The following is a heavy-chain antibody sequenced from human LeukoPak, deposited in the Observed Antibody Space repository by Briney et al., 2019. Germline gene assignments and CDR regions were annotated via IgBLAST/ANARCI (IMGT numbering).Heavy chain of an antibody. Sequence: GGSLRLSCAASGFTFSSYAMSWIRQAPGKGLEWVSYISSSSSYTNYADSVKGRFTISRDNAKNSLYLQMNSLRAEDTAVYYCARFHFWHRGYDKIAFDYWGQGTLVTVSS. CDR2: ISSSSSYT. CDR1: GFTFSSYA. CDR3: ARFHFWHRGYDKIAFDY. V-gene: IGHV3-11*03. J-gene: IGHJ4*02. D-gene: IGHD5-12*01.